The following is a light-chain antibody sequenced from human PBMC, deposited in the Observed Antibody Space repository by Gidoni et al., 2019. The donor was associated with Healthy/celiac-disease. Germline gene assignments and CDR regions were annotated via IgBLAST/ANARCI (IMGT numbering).Light chain of an antibody. J-gene: IGKJ4*01. CDR3: QQLNSYPQVT. CDR1: QCISSY. Sequence: DIQLTQSPSFLSASVGDRVTITCRASQCISSYLAWYQQKPGKAPKLLIYAASTLQSGVPSRFSGSGAGTEVTLTISSLQPEDFATYYCQQLNSYPQVTFGGGTKVEIK. V-gene: IGKV1-9*01. CDR2: AAS.